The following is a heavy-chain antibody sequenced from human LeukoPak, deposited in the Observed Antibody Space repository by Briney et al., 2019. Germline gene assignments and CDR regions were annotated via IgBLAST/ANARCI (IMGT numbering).Heavy chain of an antibody. J-gene: IGHJ6*03. CDR1: GGSISSSSYY. V-gene: IGHV4-39*07. CDR2: IYYSGST. CDR3: ARALEDYDILTGYYNLDYYYYMDV. D-gene: IGHD3-9*01. Sequence: SETLSLTCTVSGGSISSSSYYWGWIRQPPGKGLEWIGSIYYSGSTYYNPSLKSRVTISVDTSKNQFSLKLSSVTAADTAVYYCARALEDYDILTGYYNLDYYYYMDVWGKGTTVTVSS.